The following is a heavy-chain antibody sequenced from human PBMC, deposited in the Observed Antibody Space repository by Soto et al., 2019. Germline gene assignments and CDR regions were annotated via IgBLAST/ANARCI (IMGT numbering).Heavy chain of an antibody. CDR1: GFSFEDYA. J-gene: IGHJ5*02. V-gene: IGHV3-9*01. CDR3: TRSFGDSASFDA. D-gene: IGHD4-17*01. Sequence: EVQLVESGGGLLQPGRFLRLACAASGFSFEDYAMHWVRQAPGKGLEWVSSISWNSVRKAYADSVKGRFTISRDNAKNSLYLQMDSLRAEETAFYYCTRSFGDSASFDAWGQGSLVTVSS. CDR2: ISWNSVRK.